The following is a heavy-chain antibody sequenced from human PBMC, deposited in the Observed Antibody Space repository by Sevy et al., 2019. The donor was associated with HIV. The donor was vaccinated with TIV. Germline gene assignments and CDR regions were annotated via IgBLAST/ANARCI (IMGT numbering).Heavy chain of an antibody. CDR2: IYYSGST. Sequence: SETLSLTCTVSGGSISSGYYYWSWIRQHPGKGLEWIGYIYYSGSTYYNPSLKSRVTISVDTSKNQFSLKLSSVTPADTAVYYCPRDIGFSGKYYGFWGQGTLVTVSS. CDR3: PRDIGFSGKYYGF. D-gene: IGHD1-26*01. V-gene: IGHV4-31*03. J-gene: IGHJ4*02. CDR1: GGSISSGYYY.